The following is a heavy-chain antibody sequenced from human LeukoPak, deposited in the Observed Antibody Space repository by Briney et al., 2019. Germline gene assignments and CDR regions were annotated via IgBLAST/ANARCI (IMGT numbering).Heavy chain of an antibody. CDR3: AKGGYFDWYLDY. D-gene: IGHD3-9*01. V-gene: IGHV3-23*01. CDR2: ISGSGGST. Sequence: PGGPLRLSCAASGFTFSSYAMSWVRQAPGKGLEWVSAISGSGGSTYYADSVKGRFTISRDNSKNTLYLQMNSLRAEDTAVYYCAKGGYFDWYLDYWGQGTLVTVSS. CDR1: GFTFSSYA. J-gene: IGHJ4*02.